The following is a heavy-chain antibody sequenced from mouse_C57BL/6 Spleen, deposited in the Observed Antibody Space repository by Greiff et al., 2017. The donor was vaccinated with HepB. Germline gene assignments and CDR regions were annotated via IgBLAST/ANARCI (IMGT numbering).Heavy chain of an antibody. CDR1: GYTFTSYW. V-gene: IGHV1-55*01. D-gene: IGHD2-5*01. J-gene: IGHJ4*01. CDR2: IYPGSGST. CDR3: ARGYYSNYDYAMDY. Sequence: QVQLQQPGAELVKPGASVKMSCKASGYTFTSYWITWVKQRPGQGLEWVGDIYPGSGSTNYNEKFKSKATLTVDTSSSTAYMQLSSLTSEDSAVYYCARGYYSNYDYAMDYWGQGTSVTVSS.